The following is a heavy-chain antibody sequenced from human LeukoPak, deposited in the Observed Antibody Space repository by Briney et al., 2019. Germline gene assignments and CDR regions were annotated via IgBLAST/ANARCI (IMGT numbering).Heavy chain of an antibody. CDR2: INHSGTI. Sequence: MASETLSLTCAVYGGSFSGYYWSWIRQPPGKGPEWIREINHSGTINYTPSLKSRVTISVDTSKNQFSLKLTSVTAADTAVYYCARDMVRGVIRAYYFDYWGQGTLVTVSS. J-gene: IGHJ4*02. CDR3: ARDMVRGVIRAYYFDY. D-gene: IGHD3-10*01. V-gene: IGHV4-34*01. CDR1: GGSFSGYY.